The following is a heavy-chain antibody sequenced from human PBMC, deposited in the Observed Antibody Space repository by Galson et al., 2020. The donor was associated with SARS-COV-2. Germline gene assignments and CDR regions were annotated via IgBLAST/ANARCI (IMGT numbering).Heavy chain of an antibody. J-gene: IGHJ6*02. V-gene: IGHV3-21*01. D-gene: IGHD5-18*01. CDR3: ARDEGIRGYNYGRLYYGINV. Sequence: GESLKISCAASGFPFSTYSMHWVRLAPGKGLEWVSSISTSSSYTYYVDSVKGRFSISRDNPRNSLYLQMNSLRAEDTAVYYCARDEGIRGYNYGRLYYGINVWGQGTTVTVSS. CDR2: ISTSSSYT. CDR1: GFPFSTYS.